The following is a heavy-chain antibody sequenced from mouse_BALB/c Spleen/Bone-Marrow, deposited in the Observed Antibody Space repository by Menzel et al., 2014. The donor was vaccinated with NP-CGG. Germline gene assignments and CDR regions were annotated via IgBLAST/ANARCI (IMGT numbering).Heavy chain of an antibody. CDR1: GFAFSSYD. J-gene: IGHJ4*01. CDR3: ARATYYAMDD. V-gene: IGHV5-12-1*01. Sequence: EVKVEESGGGLVKPGGSLKLSCAASGFAFSSYDMSWVRQTPGKRLEWAAYISSGGGSTYYPATVKGRFTISRDNATNTLYLQMSSLKSENTALYYGARATYYAMDDWGQGTSVTVPS. CDR2: ISSGGGST. D-gene: IGHD1-1*01.